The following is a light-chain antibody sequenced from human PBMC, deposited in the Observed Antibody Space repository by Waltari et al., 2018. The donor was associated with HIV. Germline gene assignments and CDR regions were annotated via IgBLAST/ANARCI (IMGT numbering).Light chain of an antibody. CDR2: DVS. V-gene: IGLV2-11*01. CDR3: CSFAGSSNFVI. CDR1: SGDIVSFNY. Sequence: QSALTQPRSVSGSPGQSIRISCPGSSGDIVSFNYVSLYQQHPNQAPQLIIYDVSDRPSVVPHRFSGSKSGNTATLTISGIQAEDEAEYFCCSFAGSSNFVIFGGGTKLAVL. J-gene: IGLJ2*01.